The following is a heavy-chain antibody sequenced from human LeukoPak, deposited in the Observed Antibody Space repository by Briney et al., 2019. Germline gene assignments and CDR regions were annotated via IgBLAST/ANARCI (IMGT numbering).Heavy chain of an antibody. CDR2: ISASGGST. D-gene: IGHD5-12*01. Sequence: GGSLRLSCAASGFTFNTYGMRWVRQAPGKGLEWVSGISASGGSTYYADSVKGRFTISRDNFKNTLYLQLNSLRAEDTAVYYCAKYVIQQLRSSGYDYFDYWGQGTLVTVSS. CDR3: AKYVIQQLRSSGYDYFDY. CDR1: GFTFNTYG. V-gene: IGHV3-23*01. J-gene: IGHJ4*02.